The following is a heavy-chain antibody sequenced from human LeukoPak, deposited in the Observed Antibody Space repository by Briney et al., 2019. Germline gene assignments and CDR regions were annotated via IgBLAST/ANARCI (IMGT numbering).Heavy chain of an antibody. Sequence: GGSLRLSCAASGFSFSSFALHWVRQAPGKGLGWVAATSPAGNEIYYADSVKGRFTISRDDSKNTVYLQMNSLRADDTAVYHCAKGGRRHYGDYVAFWGQGTLVTVSS. CDR1: GFSFSSFA. D-gene: IGHD4-17*01. CDR2: TSPAGNEI. CDR3: AKGGRRHYGDYVAF. J-gene: IGHJ4*02. V-gene: IGHV3-30*07.